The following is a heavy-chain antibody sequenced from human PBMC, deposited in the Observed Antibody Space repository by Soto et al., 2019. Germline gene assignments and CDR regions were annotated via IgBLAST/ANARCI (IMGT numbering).Heavy chain of an antibody. V-gene: IGHV3-33*01. CDR3: ARGDSSGHY. J-gene: IGHJ4*02. CDR1: GFTFNNYG. D-gene: IGHD6-19*01. CDR2: IWYDGSNK. Sequence: QVQLVESGGTVVQPGRSLRLSCAASGFTFNNYGMHWVRQAPGKGLEWVAVIWYDGSNKYYADSVKGRFTISRDNFKNTLYLQTSSLRVEDTAVYYCARGDSSGHYWGQGTLVTVSS.